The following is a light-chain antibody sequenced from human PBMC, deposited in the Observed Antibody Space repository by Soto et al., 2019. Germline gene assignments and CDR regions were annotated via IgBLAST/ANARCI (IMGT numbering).Light chain of an antibody. CDR3: QQYNSYWT. CDR1: HAIIIW. Sequence: DIQMTQSPSSLSASVGDRVTITCRASHAIIIWLAWYQQKPWKAPKLLIYKASSLQSGVPSRFSRSGYGRELTLTISTLQPDDVSNYYCQQYNSYWTFGQGSKVDVK. CDR2: KAS. V-gene: IGKV1-5*03. J-gene: IGKJ1*01.